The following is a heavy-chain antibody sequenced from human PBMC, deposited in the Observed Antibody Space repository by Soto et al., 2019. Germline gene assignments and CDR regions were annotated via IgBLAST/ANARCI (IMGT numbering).Heavy chain of an antibody. V-gene: IGHV3-30-3*01. CDR2: ISYDGSSK. J-gene: IGHJ3*02. CDR3: ARRNYYHGGDYFIDAFDM. Sequence: QVQLVESGGGVVQPGRSLRLSCAASGFTFRTYAMHWVRQAPGKGLEWMAVISYDGSSKTYAASVQGRFTISRDNSENTLYLQMNSLRPEDTAVYYCARRNYYHGGDYFIDAFDMWGQGAMVTVSS. CDR1: GFTFRTYA. D-gene: IGHD3-22*01.